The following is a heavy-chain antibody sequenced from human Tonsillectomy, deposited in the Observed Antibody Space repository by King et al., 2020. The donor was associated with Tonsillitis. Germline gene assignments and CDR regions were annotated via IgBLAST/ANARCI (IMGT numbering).Heavy chain of an antibody. CDR2: ISSRGRTI. Sequence: VQLVESGGGLVQPGGSLRLSCAASGFTFSCYEMNWVRQVPGKGLEWVSYISSRGRTIYYADSLKGRFNISRENAKNSLYLQMNSLRAEDTAVYYCARVHGGTNFDYWGQGTLVTVSS. D-gene: IGHD4-23*01. J-gene: IGHJ4*02. CDR3: ARVHGGTNFDY. CDR1: GFTFSCYE. V-gene: IGHV3-48*03.